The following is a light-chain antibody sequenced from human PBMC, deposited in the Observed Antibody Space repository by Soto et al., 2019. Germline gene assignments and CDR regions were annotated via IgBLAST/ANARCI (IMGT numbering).Light chain of an antibody. CDR2: EVT. J-gene: IGLJ1*01. CDR3: ASYAGGNQV. Sequence: QSALNQPPSASGSPGQSVTISCTGTVSDVGGYNFVSWYQHRPGKAPKLMIYEVTRRPSGVPDRFSGSKSGNTASLTVSGLLADDEADYYCASYAGGNQVFGTGTKVTVL. V-gene: IGLV2-8*01. CDR1: VSDVGGYNF.